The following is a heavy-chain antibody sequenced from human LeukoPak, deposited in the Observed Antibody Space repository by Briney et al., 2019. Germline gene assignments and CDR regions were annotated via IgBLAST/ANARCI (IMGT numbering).Heavy chain of an antibody. CDR1: GFTFSSYA. Sequence: GGSLRLSCAASGFTFSSYAMSWVRQAPGKGLEWVSAFSPSGGGTYYADSVKGRFTISRDNSKNTLYLQMNSLRAKDTAVYYCARALRIYYYFDYWGQGTLVTVSS. V-gene: IGHV3-23*01. CDR2: FSPSGGGT. CDR3: ARALRIYYYFDY. D-gene: IGHD1-26*01. J-gene: IGHJ4*02.